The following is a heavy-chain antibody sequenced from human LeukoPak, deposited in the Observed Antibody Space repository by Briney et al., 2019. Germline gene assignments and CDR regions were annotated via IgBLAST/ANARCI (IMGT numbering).Heavy chain of an antibody. D-gene: IGHD7-27*01. Sequence: SETLSLACTVSGGSISGGSYSWGWIRQPAGKGLECIGRIYASGYTNYNPSLVSRVTISADTSKNQFSPNQASVTAADTAVYYGETISPNWGHHLDSWGQGTLVTVSS. CDR1: GGSISGGSYS. CDR3: ETISPNWGHHLDS. J-gene: IGHJ4*02. V-gene: IGHV4-61*02. CDR2: IYASGYT.